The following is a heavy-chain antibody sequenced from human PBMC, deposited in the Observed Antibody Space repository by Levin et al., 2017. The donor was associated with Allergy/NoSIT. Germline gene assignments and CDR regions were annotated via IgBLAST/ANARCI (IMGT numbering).Heavy chain of an antibody. V-gene: IGHV6-1*01. CDR2: TYYRSKWYN. CDR1: GDSVSNNSAA. CDR3: ARDGEDKWLANDC. J-gene: IGHJ4*02. Sequence: SQTLSLTCAISGDSVSNNSAAWHWIRQSPSRGLEWLGRTYYRSKWYNNYAVSVKSRITINPDTSKNQFSLQLSSVTPEDTAVYYCARDGEDKWLANDCWGQGTLVTVSS. D-gene: IGHD6-19*01.